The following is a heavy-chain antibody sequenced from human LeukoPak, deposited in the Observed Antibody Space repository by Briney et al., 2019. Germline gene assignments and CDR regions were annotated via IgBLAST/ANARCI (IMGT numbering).Heavy chain of an antibody. CDR2: IRQDGGQI. CDR1: GFIFSTYW. CDR3: ARADLEWYLDL. J-gene: IGHJ2*01. Sequence: GGSLGLSCTASGFIFSTYWMSWVRQAPGMGLEWVGKIRQDGGQIFYVDSVKGRFTISRDNAKNSLYLQLNNLRAEDTAVYYCARADLEWYLDLWGRGTLVTVSS. V-gene: IGHV3-7*01.